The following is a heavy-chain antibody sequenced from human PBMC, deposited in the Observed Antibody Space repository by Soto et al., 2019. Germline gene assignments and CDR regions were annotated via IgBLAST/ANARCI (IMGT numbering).Heavy chain of an antibody. Sequence: VGSLRLSCAASGFTVSSNFMSWVRQAPGKGLEWVSVIYGGGSTYYADSVKGRFTISRDNSKNTVYLQMSSLRVEDTAIYYCAKGGWNYWFDPWGQGTLVTVSS. J-gene: IGHJ5*02. CDR3: AKGGWNYWFDP. CDR1: GFTVSSNF. D-gene: IGHD1-7*01. CDR2: IYGGGST. V-gene: IGHV3-53*01.